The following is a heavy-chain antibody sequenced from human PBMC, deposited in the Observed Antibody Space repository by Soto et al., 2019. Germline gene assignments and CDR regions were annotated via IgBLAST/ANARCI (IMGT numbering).Heavy chain of an antibody. CDR1: GYTFTSYG. Sequence: ASVKVSCKASGYTFTSYGISWVRQAPGQGLEWMGWISAYNGNTNYAQKLQGRVTMTTDTSTSTAYMELRSLRSDDTAVYYCARDRMARTMVNTMGNKYYYYGMDVWGQGTTASVSS. D-gene: IGHD4-17*01. J-gene: IGHJ6*02. CDR3: ARDRMARTMVNTMGNKYYYYGMDV. V-gene: IGHV1-18*04. CDR2: ISAYNGNT.